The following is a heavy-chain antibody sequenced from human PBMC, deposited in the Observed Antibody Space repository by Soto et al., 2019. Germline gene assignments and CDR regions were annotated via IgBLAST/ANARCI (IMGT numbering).Heavy chain of an antibody. Sequence: SETLCLTCTVSGDTIINTIFYWGWIRQPPGKRLEWIGSIYYSGNTYYNPSLMSRVTISVDTSKNQFSLKLSSVSATDTAVYYCARLVDWVTFGGVINSWGQGTLVTVSS. V-gene: IGHV4-39*01. D-gene: IGHD3-16*01. CDR3: ARLVDWVTFGGVINS. J-gene: IGHJ4*02. CDR1: GDTIINTIFY. CDR2: IYYSGNT.